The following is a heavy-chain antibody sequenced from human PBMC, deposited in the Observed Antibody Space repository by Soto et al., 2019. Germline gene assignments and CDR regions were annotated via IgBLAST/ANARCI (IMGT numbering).Heavy chain of an antibody. D-gene: IGHD2-8*02. CDR2: VLPFLDLT. V-gene: IGHV1-69*02. CDR1: GGTFSIYT. J-gene: IGHJ4*02. Sequence: QVQLVQSGSEVKKPGSSVRVSCKTSGGTFSIYTFSWVRQAPGQGLEWMGRVLPFLDLTSYSQKFQGRVTITANKSTATAYLDLSSLTSADTAVYYCATDRANSHWSNFGSWGQGTLVTVSS. CDR3: ATDRANSHWSNFGS.